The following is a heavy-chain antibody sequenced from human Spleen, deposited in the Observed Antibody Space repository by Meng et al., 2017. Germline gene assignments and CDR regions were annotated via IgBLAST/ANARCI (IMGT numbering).Heavy chain of an antibody. CDR2: MNPNSGDT. D-gene: IGHD6-6*01. V-gene: IGHV1-2*06. Sequence: QVQLVQSGAAVKRPGESVRVSCKASGYTFTDYYMQWLRQAPGQGLEWMGRMNPNSGDTKYAQKFQGRVTMTGYTSISTAYMELSRLTSDDTAVYYCAREGGSSSHFDYWGQGTLVTVSS. J-gene: IGHJ4*02. CDR1: GYTFTDYY. CDR3: AREGGSSSHFDY.